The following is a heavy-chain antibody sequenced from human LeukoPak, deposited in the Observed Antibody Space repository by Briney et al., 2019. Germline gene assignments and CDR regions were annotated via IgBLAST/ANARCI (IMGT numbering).Heavy chain of an antibody. J-gene: IGHJ4*02. Sequence: GGSLRLSCAVSGFIVSSNYMSWVRQAPGKGLEWVSVIYSSGNTYYADSVKGRFTISRDNSKNTLYLQMNSLRAEDTAVYYCASNLAVAGTRTSPFDYWGQGTLVTVSS. D-gene: IGHD6-19*01. CDR3: ASNLAVAGTRTSPFDY. CDR2: IYSSGNT. CDR1: GFIVSSNY. V-gene: IGHV3-66*01.